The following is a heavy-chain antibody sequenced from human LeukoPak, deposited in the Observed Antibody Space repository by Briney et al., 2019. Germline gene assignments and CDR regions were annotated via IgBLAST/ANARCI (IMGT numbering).Heavy chain of an antibody. CDR2: INHSGST. Sequence: SETLSLTCAVYGGSFSGYYWGWIRQPPGKGLEWIGEINHSGSTNYNPSLKSRVTISVDTSKNQFSLKLSSVTAADTAVYYCARWKRYYFDYWGQGTLVTVSS. CDR3: ARWKRYYFDY. V-gene: IGHV4-34*01. D-gene: IGHD1-1*01. CDR1: GGSFSGYY. J-gene: IGHJ4*02.